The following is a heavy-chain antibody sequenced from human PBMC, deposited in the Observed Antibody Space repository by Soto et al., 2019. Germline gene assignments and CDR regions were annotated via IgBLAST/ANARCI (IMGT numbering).Heavy chain of an antibody. V-gene: IGHV4-61*01. CDR1: GGSVSSGSYY. J-gene: IGHJ6*02. CDR2: IYYSGST. D-gene: IGHD1-7*01. CDR3: ARDRFAGTTGGYYYYYGMDV. Sequence: SETLSLTCTVSGGSVSSGSYYWSWIRQPPGKGLEWIGYIYYSGSTNYNPSLKSRVTISVDTSKNQFSLKLSSVTAADTTVYYCARDRFAGTTGGYYYYYGMDVWGQGTTVTVSS.